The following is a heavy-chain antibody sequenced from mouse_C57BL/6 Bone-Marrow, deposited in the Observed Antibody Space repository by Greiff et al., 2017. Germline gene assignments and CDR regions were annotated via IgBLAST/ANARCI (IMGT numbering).Heavy chain of an antibody. CDR2: IDPEIGDT. CDR1: GFNIKDDY. V-gene: IGHV14-4*01. D-gene: IGHD2-3*01. Sequence: VQLQQSGAELVRPGASVKLSCTASGFNIKDDYMHWVKQRPEQGLEWIGWIDPEIGDTEYASKFQGKATITSDTSSNTAYLQLSSLTSEDTAVYYCSSFDGNYFDFWGQGTPLTVAS. CDR3: SSFDGNYFDF. J-gene: IGHJ2*01.